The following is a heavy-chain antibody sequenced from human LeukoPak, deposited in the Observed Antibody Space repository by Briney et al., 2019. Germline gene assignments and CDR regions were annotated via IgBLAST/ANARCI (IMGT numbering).Heavy chain of an antibody. CDR1: GGSISSYY. CDR3: ARDYGDNWFDS. V-gene: IGHV4-39*07. J-gene: IGHJ5*01. Sequence: SETLSLTCTVSGGSISSYYWGWIRQPPGKGLEWIGNIYYGGNTFYNPALKSRVTISVDTFKNQFSLKVNSVTAADAAVYYCARDYGDNWFDSWGQGTLVTVSS. D-gene: IGHD4-17*01. CDR2: IYYGGNT.